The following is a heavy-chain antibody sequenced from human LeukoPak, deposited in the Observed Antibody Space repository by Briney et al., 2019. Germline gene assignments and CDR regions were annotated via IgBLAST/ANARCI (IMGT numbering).Heavy chain of an antibody. D-gene: IGHD1-26*01. CDR1: GFTFSTYG. V-gene: IGHV3-33*01. CDR2: TWYDGSYK. J-gene: IGHJ3*01. CDR3: ARQFDGSHPNAFDF. Sequence: PGRSLRFSCAASGFTFSTYGMHWVRQAPGKRLEWVAVTWYDGSYKYYGDSVKGRFTIPRDNSKNTLYLQMASLRVEDTAVYYCARQFDGSHPNAFDFWGQGTMVTVSS.